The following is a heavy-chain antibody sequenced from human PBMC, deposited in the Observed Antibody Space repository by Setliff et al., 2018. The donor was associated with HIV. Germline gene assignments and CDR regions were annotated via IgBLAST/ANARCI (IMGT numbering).Heavy chain of an antibody. CDR2: TYYTGNT. Sequence: SETLSLTCNVTGASIRATSYPWGWVRQAPGKGLEWIGSTYYTGNTYYNPSFKSRVTISVDTSTNQFSLRLTSVTASDTAVYFCARHYQDYVFDNWGRGTLVTVSS. CDR1: GASIRATSYP. J-gene: IGHJ4*02. V-gene: IGHV4-39*01. CDR3: ARHYQDYVFDN. D-gene: IGHD4-17*01.